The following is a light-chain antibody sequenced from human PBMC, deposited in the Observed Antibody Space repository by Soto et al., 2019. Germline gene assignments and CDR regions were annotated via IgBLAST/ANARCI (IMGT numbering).Light chain of an antibody. J-gene: IGKJ3*01. V-gene: IGKV1-9*01. Sequence: IQLTQSPSSLSASVGDRVTITCRASQGIGFYLAWYQQKPGSAPQLLIYAASTLQSGVPSRFSGSGSGTNFTLTNSGLQPEDFATYYCQHVNSYPPFTFGPGTTVDLK. CDR3: QHVNSYPPFT. CDR1: QGIGFY. CDR2: AAS.